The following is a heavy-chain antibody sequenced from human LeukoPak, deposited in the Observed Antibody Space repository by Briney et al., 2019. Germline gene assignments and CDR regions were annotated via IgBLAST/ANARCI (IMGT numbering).Heavy chain of an antibody. Sequence: SGTLSLTCTVSGGSISSYYWSWIRQPPGQGLEWIGYIYYSGSTNYNPSLKSRVTISVDTSKNQFSLTLSSVTAADTGVYYCARAPVAATYWFDPWGQGTLVTVSS. CDR1: GGSISSYY. CDR2: IYYSGST. J-gene: IGHJ5*02. V-gene: IGHV4-59*01. CDR3: ARAPVAATYWFDP. D-gene: IGHD2-15*01.